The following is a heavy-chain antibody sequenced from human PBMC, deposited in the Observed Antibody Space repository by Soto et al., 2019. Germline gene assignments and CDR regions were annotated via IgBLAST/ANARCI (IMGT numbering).Heavy chain of an antibody. J-gene: IGHJ6*03. CDR3: ARVVVVVPPEGYMDV. Sequence: GGSLRLSCAASGFTFSDYYMSWIRQAPGKGLEWVSYISSSGSTIYYADSVKGRFTISRDNAKNSLYLQMNSLRAEDTAVYYCARVVVVVPPEGYMDVWGKGTTVTVSS. CDR1: GFTFSDYY. CDR2: ISSSGSTI. V-gene: IGHV3-11*01. D-gene: IGHD2-2*01.